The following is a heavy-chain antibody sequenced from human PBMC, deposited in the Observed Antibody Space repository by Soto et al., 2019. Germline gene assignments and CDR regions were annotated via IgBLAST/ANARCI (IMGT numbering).Heavy chain of an antibody. J-gene: IGHJ4*02. CDR1: GFTFSSYA. Sequence: ELQLLESGGGLVQPGGSLRLSCAASGFTFSSYAMSWVRQVPGKGLEWVSGISGSGGIIYHADSVKGRFTISRDNSKNTLCLQMNSLRAEDTAVYYCAKSRTAAAATGEFDYWGQGTLVTVSS. CDR2: ISGSGGII. V-gene: IGHV3-23*01. D-gene: IGHD6-13*01. CDR3: AKSRTAAAATGEFDY.